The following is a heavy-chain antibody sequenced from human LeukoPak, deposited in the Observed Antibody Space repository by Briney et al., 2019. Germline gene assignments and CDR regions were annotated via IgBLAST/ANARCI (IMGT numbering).Heavy chain of an antibody. CDR2: IYYSGST. CDR1: GGSISSGDYY. J-gene: IGHJ4*02. D-gene: IGHD7-27*01. CDR3: ARGDYWGFIDY. Sequence: PSETLSLTCTVSGGSISSGDYYWSWIRQPPGKGLEWIGYIYYSGSTNYNPSLKSRVTISVDTSKNQFSLKLSSVTAADTAVYYCARGDYWGFIDYWGQGTLVTVSS. V-gene: IGHV4-61*08.